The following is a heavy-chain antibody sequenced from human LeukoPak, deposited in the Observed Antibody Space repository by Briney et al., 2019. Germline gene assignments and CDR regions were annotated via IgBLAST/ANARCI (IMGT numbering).Heavy chain of an antibody. V-gene: IGHV4-39*07. CDR1: GGSICSSSYY. CDR2: IYYSGST. J-gene: IGHJ4*02. CDR3: ARGVLLWFGVDY. D-gene: IGHD3-10*01. Sequence: SDTLSLTCTVSGGSICSSSYYWGWIRQPPGKGLEWIGSIYYSGSTYYNPSLKSRVTISVDTSKNQFSLKLSSVTAADTAVYYCARGVLLWFGVDYWGQGTLVTVSS.